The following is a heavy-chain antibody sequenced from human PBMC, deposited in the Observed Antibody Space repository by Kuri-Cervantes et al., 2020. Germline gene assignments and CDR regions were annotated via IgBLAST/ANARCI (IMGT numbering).Heavy chain of an antibody. CDR2: ISSSSSYI. V-gene: IGHV3-21*01. CDR1: GFTFSSYS. CDR3: ARDRRYYDSSGYYVGDGMDV. Sequence: ETLSLTCAASGFTFSSYSMNWVRQAPGKGLEWVSSISSSSSYIYYADSVKGRFTISRDNAKNTLYLQMNSLRAEDTAVYYCARDRRYYDSSGYYVGDGMDVWGQGPTVTVSS. D-gene: IGHD3-22*01. J-gene: IGHJ6*02.